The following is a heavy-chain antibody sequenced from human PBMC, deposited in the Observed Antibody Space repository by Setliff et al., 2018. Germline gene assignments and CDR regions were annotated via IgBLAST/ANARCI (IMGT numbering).Heavy chain of an antibody. CDR3: GRAGVAAADRKGLLDH. D-gene: IGHD6-13*01. J-gene: IGHJ4*02. V-gene: IGHV1-46*01. CDR1: GYTLSRHY. Sequence: ASVKVSCKATGYTLSRHYMHWVRQAPGQGLEWMGIINPGGGSASIVEEFQGRVTMTSDTSTSTVYLDLSGLTSEDTAVYYCGRAGVAAADRKGLLDHWGQGTLVTVSS. CDR2: INPGGGSA.